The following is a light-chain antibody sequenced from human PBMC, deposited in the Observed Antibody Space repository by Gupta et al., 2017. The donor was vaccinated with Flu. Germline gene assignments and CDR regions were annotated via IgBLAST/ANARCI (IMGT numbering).Light chain of an antibody. Sequence: EIVMTQSPSTLSVSPGERATLSCRASQSVSSNLAWYQQKPGQAPMLLIYGASTRATGIPASFSGSGSGTEFTLTVSSLQSEDFAVYYCQQDNNWPRSFGEGTRVEIK. CDR2: GAS. CDR3: QQDNNWPRS. CDR1: QSVSSN. J-gene: IGKJ1*01. V-gene: IGKV3-15*01.